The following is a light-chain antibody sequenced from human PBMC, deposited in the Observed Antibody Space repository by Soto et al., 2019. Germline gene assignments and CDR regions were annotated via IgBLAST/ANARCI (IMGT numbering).Light chain of an antibody. Sequence: QSPGNLSLSPWNRATLSCRASQSVSSDLAWYHQKPGQAPRLLIYGASTRATGIPARFSGSGSGTEFTLTINSLQSEDFAVYYCQQYNNWPRTFGQGTKVDIK. CDR3: QQYNNWPRT. V-gene: IGKV3-15*01. J-gene: IGKJ1*01. CDR2: GAS. CDR1: QSVSSD.